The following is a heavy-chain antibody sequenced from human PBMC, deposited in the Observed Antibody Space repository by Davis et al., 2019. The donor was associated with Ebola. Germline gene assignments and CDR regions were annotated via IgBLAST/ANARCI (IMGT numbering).Heavy chain of an antibody. V-gene: IGHV3-30*18. Sequence: PGGSLRLSCAASGFTFSSYSMNWVRQAPGKGLEWVAVISYDGSNKYYADSVKGRFTISRDNSKNTLYLQMNSLRAEDTAVYYCAKAVTTWYGMDVWGQGTTVTVSS. CDR3: AKAVTTWYGMDV. D-gene: IGHD4-17*01. CDR1: GFTFSSYS. J-gene: IGHJ6*02. CDR2: ISYDGSNK.